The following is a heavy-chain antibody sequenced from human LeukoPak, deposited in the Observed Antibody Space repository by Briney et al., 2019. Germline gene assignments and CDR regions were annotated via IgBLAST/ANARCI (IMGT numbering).Heavy chain of an antibody. J-gene: IGHJ3*02. CDR3: ARAYYYDSSGYYPGAFDI. V-gene: IGHV4-39*07. D-gene: IGHD3-22*01. CDR2: IYYSGST. Sequence: PSETLSLTCTVSGASFSSSTYYWGWIRQPPGKGLEWIGSIYYSGSTYYNPSLKSRVTMSVDTSKNQFSLKLSSVTAADTAVYYCARAYYYDSSGYYPGAFDIWGQGTLVTVSS. CDR1: GASFSSSTYY.